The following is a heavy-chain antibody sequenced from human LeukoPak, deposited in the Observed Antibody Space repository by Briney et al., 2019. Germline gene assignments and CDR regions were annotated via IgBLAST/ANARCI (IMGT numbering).Heavy chain of an antibody. D-gene: IGHD3-22*01. CDR2: ISSSGSTI. CDR1: GFTFSSYE. CDR3: AKTSLSDASGHYYYMDV. Sequence: PGRSLRLSCAASGFTFSSYEMNWVRQAPGKGLEWVSYISSSGSTIYYADSVKGRFTISRDNSQNTVSLQVNNLRTEDTALYDCAKTSLSDASGHYYYMDVWGKGTTVTVCS. V-gene: IGHV3-48*03. J-gene: IGHJ6*03.